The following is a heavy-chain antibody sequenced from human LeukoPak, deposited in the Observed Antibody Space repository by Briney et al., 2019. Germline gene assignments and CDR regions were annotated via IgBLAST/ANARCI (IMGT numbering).Heavy chain of an antibody. D-gene: IGHD4-17*01. Sequence: GRSLRLSCAASGFTFSSYGMHWVRQAPGKGLEWVAVIWFDGNNKYYADSVKGRFTISRDNSKNTIYLQMNSLRAEDTAVYYCARANPAEMTPVTTSSFDYWGQGTLVTVSS. J-gene: IGHJ4*02. CDR1: GFTFSSYG. V-gene: IGHV3-33*01. CDR3: ARANPAEMTPVTTSSFDY. CDR2: IWFDGNNK.